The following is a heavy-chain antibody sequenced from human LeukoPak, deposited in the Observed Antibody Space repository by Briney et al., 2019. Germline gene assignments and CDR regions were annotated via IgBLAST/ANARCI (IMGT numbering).Heavy chain of an antibody. J-gene: IGHJ6*02. V-gene: IGHV4-34*01. CDR3: ARVRVRYCSSTSCYADYYYYCGMDV. CDR1: GGSFSGYY. Sequence: SETLSLTCAVYGGSFSGYYWSWIRQPPGKGLEWIGEINHSGSTNYNPSLKSRVTISVDTSKNQFSLKLSSVTAADTAVYYCARVRVRYCSSTSCYADYYYYCGMDVWGQGTTVTVSS. CDR2: INHSGST. D-gene: IGHD2-2*01.